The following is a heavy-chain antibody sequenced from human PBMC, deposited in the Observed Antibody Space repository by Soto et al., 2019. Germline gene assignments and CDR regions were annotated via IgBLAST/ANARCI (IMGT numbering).Heavy chain of an antibody. CDR3: ARAYYDILTGYTQYFQH. CDR2: INPSGGST. Sequence: ASVKVSCKASGYTFTSYYMHWVRQAPGQGLEWMGRINPSGGSTSYAQKFQGRVTMTRDTSTSTVYMELSSLRSEDTAVYYCARAYYDILTGYTQYFQHWGQGTLVTVSS. J-gene: IGHJ1*01. CDR1: GYTFTSYY. D-gene: IGHD3-9*01. V-gene: IGHV1-46*01.